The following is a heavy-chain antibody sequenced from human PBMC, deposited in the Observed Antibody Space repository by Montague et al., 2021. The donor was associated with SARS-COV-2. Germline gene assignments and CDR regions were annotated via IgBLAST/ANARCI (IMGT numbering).Heavy chain of an antibody. CDR3: ARLRDGVVPSPILGVGPYYSYYYMDV. CDR2: INHGGST. J-gene: IGHJ6*03. V-gene: IGHV4-34*01. CDR1: GTSFSGYY. D-gene: IGHD3-10*01. Sequence: SETLPLTCAVHGTSFSGYYWKWIRQPPGKGLEWIGEINHGGSTEYSPSLKSRLTISADTSKNQFSLKLTSVAAADTAVYYCARLRDGVVPSPILGVGPYYSYYYMDVWGRGTTVTVSS.